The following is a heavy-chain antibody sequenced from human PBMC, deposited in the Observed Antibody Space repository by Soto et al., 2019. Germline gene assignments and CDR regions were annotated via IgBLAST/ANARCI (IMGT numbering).Heavy chain of an antibody. CDR2: IDSDGSST. CDR1: GFIFSNYW. D-gene: IGHD3-10*01. CDR3: ARGGWDEGLVGY. V-gene: IGHV3-74*01. J-gene: IGHJ4*02. Sequence: LVESGGGLVQPGGSLRLSCVASGFIFSNYWMHWVRQVPGKGLEWVSRIDSDGSSTTYADSVKGRLTISRDNAKNTLFWQMNSLRVEDTALYYCARGGWDEGLVGYWGQGTLVTVSS.